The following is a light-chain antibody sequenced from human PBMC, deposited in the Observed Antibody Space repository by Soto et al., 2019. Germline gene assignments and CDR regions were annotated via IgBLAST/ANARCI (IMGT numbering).Light chain of an antibody. CDR1: SSDLGGYNF. Sequence: SALSLDAAVSRSPGQSITISCTGTSSDLGGYNFVSWYQHHPGKAPKLMIYQVSNRPSGVSNRFSGSKSGNTASLTISGLQAEDEADYYCCSYTSSSPYVFGTGTKVTVL. CDR2: QVS. J-gene: IGLJ1*01. CDR3: CSYTSSSPYV. V-gene: IGLV2-14*01.